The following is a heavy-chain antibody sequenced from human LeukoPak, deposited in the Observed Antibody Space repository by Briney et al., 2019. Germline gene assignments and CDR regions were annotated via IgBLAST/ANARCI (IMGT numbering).Heavy chain of an antibody. D-gene: IGHD2-21*02. CDR3: ARGGVLAYCGGDCHYDAFDI. V-gene: IGHV3-33*01. J-gene: IGHJ3*02. CDR2: IWYDGSNK. CDR1: GFTFRSYG. Sequence: PGGSLRLSCAASGFTFRSYGMHWVRQAPGKGLEWVAVIWYDGSNKYYADSVKGRFTISRDKSKNTLYLQMNSLRAEDTAVYYCARGGVLAYCGGDCHYDAFDIWGQGTMVTVSS.